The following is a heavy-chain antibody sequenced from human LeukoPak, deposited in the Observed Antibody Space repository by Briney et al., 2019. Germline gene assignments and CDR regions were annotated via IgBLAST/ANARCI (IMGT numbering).Heavy chain of an antibody. J-gene: IGHJ4*02. CDR1: GFTFDDYA. CDR2: ISWNSGSI. CDR3: AKDIKAVAGGNFDH. Sequence: PGRSLRLSCAASGFTFDDYAMHWVRQAPGKGLEWVSGISWNSGSIGYADSVKGRFTISRDNAKNSLYLQMNSLRAEDTALYYCAKDIKAVAGGNFDHWGQGTLVTVSS. D-gene: IGHD6-19*01. V-gene: IGHV3-9*01.